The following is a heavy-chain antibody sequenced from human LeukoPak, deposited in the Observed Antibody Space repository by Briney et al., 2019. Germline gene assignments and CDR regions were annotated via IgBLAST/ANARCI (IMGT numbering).Heavy chain of an antibody. CDR3: ARLFSGGWYYMDY. CDR1: GGSISSYY. J-gene: IGHJ4*02. V-gene: IGHV4-59*08. CDR2: IYYSGST. Sequence: SETLSLTCTVSGGSISSYYWSWIRQPPGKGLEWIGYIYYSGSTNYNPSLKSRVTISVDTSKNQFSLKLSSVTAADTAVYYCARLFSGGWYYMDYWGQGTLVTVSS. D-gene: IGHD6-19*01.